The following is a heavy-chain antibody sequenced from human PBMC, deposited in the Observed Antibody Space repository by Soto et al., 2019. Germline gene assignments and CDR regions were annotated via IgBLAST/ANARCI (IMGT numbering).Heavy chain of an antibody. CDR2: ISSSGSTI. CDR1: GFTFSSYA. D-gene: IGHD3-3*01. J-gene: IGHJ6*02. V-gene: IGHV3-48*04. CDR3: ARGGHDFWSGSPSGMDV. Sequence: GGSLRLSCAASGFTFSSYAMSWVRQAPGKGLEWVSCISSSGSTIYYADSVKGRFTISRDNAKNSLYLQMNSLRAEDTAVYYCARGGHDFWSGSPSGMDVWGQGTTVTVSS.